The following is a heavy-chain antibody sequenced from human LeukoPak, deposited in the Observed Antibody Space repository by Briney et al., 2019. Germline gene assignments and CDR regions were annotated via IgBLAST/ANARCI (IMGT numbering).Heavy chain of an antibody. Sequence: SETLSLTCTVSGGSISSYYWSWIRQPAGKGLEWIGRIYTSGSTNYNPSLKSRVPMSVDTPKNQFSLKLTSLTAPATAVFYCARDPHYYGSGSFNWFDPWGQGTLVTVSS. V-gene: IGHV4-4*07. CDR3: ARDPHYYGSGSFNWFDP. CDR1: GGSISSYY. CDR2: IYTSGST. J-gene: IGHJ5*02. D-gene: IGHD3-10*01.